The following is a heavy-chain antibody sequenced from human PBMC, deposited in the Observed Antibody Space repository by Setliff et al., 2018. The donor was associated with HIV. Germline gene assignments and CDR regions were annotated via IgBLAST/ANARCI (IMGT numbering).Heavy chain of an antibody. CDR2: ISAYNGNT. Sequence: GASVKVSCKASGGTFTSYHISWVRQAPGQGLEWMGWISAYNGNTNYAQKLQGRVTMTTDTSTSTAYMELRSLRSDDTAVYYCARDQGFWSGFTYNYYMDVWGKGTTVTVSS. CDR3: ARDQGFWSGFTYNYYMDV. CDR1: GGTFTSYH. J-gene: IGHJ6*03. D-gene: IGHD3-3*01. V-gene: IGHV1-18*01.